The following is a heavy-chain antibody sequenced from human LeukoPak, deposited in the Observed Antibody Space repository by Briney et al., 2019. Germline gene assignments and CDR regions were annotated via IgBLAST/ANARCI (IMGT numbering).Heavy chain of an antibody. Sequence: GGSLRLSCAASGFTFSSYSMNWVRQAPGKGLEWVAVISSDGSTQYYADSVKGRFTISRDNSKNTLYLQMNSLRAEDTAVYYCAKDRAYLGSYWGQGTLVTVSS. V-gene: IGHV3-30*18. CDR1: GFTFSSYS. J-gene: IGHJ4*02. D-gene: IGHD1-26*01. CDR2: ISSDGSTQ. CDR3: AKDRAYLGSY.